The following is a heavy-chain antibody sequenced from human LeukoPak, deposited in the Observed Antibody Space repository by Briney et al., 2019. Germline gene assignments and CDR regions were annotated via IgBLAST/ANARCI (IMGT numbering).Heavy chain of an antibody. D-gene: IGHD2-2*01. J-gene: IGHJ4*02. CDR3: ATLVVPAAKRGV. CDR1: GDILTELS. CDR2: FDPAAGIT. V-gene: IGHV1-24*01. Sequence: ASVKVSCKVSGDILTELSIHWVRQTPGKGFEWMGGFDPAAGITLYAQTFQDRIIMTEDTSTGTTSVELGSLTSDDTAIYYCATLVVPAAKRGVWGQGTLVTVSS.